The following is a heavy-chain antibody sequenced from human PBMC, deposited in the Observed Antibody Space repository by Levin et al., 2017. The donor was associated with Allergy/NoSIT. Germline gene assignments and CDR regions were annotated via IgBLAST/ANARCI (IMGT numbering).Heavy chain of an antibody. Sequence: PGGSLRLSCAASGFIFTTYGMHWVRQAPGKGLEWVAIASYDGGIKYYADSVKGRVTISRDNSKNTLYLQLNSLTAEDTAVYYCARDPRTGVTTYFDLWGRGTLVTVSS. CDR2: ASYDGGIK. CDR3: ARDPRTGVTTYFDL. D-gene: IGHD1-14*01. V-gene: IGHV3-30*03. CDR1: GFIFTTYG. J-gene: IGHJ2*01.